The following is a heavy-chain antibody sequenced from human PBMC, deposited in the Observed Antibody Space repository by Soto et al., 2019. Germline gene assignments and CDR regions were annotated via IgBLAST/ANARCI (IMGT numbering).Heavy chain of an antibody. CDR1: GFTFSSYS. D-gene: IGHD5-18*01. CDR3: AREEGDVYSYGSDAFDI. Sequence: GGSLRLSCAASGFTFSSYSMNWVRQAPGKGLEWVSSISSSSSYIYYADSVKGRFTISRDNAKNSLYLQMNSLRAEDTAVYYCAREEGDVYSYGSDAFDIWGQGTMVTVSS. V-gene: IGHV3-21*01. J-gene: IGHJ3*02. CDR2: ISSSSSYI.